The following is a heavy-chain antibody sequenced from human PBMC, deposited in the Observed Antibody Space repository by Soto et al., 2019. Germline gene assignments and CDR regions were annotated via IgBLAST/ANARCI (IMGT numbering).Heavy chain of an antibody. D-gene: IGHD4-17*01. V-gene: IGHV4-30-2*01. Sequence: PSETLSLTCAVSGGSISSGGYSWSWIRQPPGKGLEWIGYIYHSGSTYYNPSLKSRVTISVDRYKNQYSLKLSSVTAADTAVYYCGRTTVTTGWFDLWGQGTLVTVSS. CDR3: GRTTVTTGWFDL. CDR2: IYHSGST. J-gene: IGHJ5*02. CDR1: GGSISSGGYS.